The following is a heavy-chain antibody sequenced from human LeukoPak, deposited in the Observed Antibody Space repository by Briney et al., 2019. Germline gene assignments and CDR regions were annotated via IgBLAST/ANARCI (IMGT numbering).Heavy chain of an antibody. CDR2: IYYSGST. V-gene: IGHV4-31*03. D-gene: IGHD5-24*01. CDR1: GGSISSGGYY. Sequence: PSETLSLTCTVSGGSISSGGYYWSWIRQHPGKGLEWIGYIYYSGSTYYNPSLKSRVTISVDTSKNQFSLKLSSVTAADTAVYYCAGSTVEMATLGGWFDPWGQGTLVTVSS. J-gene: IGHJ5*02. CDR3: AGSTVEMATLGGWFDP.